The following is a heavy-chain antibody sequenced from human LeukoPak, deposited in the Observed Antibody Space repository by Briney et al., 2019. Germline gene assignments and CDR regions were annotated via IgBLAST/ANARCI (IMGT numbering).Heavy chain of an antibody. CDR1: GFTFDDYA. J-gene: IGHJ4*02. Sequence: SLRLSCAASGFTFDDYAMHWVRQAPGKGLGWVSGISWDSGSIGYADSVKGRFTISRDNAKNSLYLQMTGLRAQDTALVYFAKYPTGSKTIDYWGQGTLVTVSS. CDR2: ISWDSGSI. CDR3: AKYPTGSKTIDY. V-gene: IGHV3-9*01. D-gene: IGHD3-9*01.